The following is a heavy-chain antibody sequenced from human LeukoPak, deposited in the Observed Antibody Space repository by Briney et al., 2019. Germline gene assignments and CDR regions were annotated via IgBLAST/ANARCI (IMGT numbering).Heavy chain of an antibody. V-gene: IGHV4-39*07. J-gene: IGHJ3*02. Sequence: PSETLSLTCTVSGGSISSSSYYWGWIRQPPGKGLEWNGSIYYSGSTYYNPSLKSRVTISVDTSKNQFSLKLSSVTAADTAVYYCARDPPSSIGIWGQGTMVTVSS. CDR1: GGSISSSSYY. CDR3: ARDPPSSIGI. CDR2: IYYSGST. D-gene: IGHD2/OR15-2a*01.